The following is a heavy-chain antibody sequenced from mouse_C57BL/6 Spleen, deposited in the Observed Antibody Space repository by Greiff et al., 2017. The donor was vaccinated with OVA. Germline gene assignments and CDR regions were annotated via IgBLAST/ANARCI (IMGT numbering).Heavy chain of an antibody. CDR3: ARGGDDYDVGYYAMDY. Sequence: QVHVKQSGAELVRPGTSVKVSCKASVYAFTNYLIEWVKQRPGQGLEWIGVINPGSGGTNYNEKFKGKATLTADKSSSTAYMQLSSLTSEDSAVYFCARGGDDYDVGYYAMDYWGQGTSVTVSS. V-gene: IGHV1-54*01. D-gene: IGHD2-4*01. J-gene: IGHJ4*01. CDR1: VYAFTNYL. CDR2: INPGSGGT.